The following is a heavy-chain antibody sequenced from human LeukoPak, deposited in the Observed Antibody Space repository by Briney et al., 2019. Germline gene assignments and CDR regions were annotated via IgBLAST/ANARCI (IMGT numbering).Heavy chain of an antibody. CDR3: ARAWGSYSGYDQNWFDP. V-gene: IGHV4-4*07. D-gene: IGHD5-12*01. CDR2: FYTNGST. J-gene: IGHJ5*02. CDR1: GGSISSYY. Sequence: SETLSLTCTVSGGSISSYYWSWIRQPAGKGLEWIGHFYTNGSTNYSPSLKSRGTMSVDTSKNHFSLKLTSVTAADTAIYYCARAWGSYSGYDQNWFDPWGQGTLVTVSS.